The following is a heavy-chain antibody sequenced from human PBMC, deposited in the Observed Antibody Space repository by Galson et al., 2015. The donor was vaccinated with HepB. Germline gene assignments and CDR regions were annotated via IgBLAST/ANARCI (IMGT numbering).Heavy chain of an antibody. Sequence: SPRLSCAASGFSFSSYGIHWVRQAPGKGLEWVAIIWYDASNRYYADSVKGRFTISRDNSKNTVYLQMNSLRAEDTAVYFCARGEAGAFDLWGQGTMVTVSS. CDR3: ARGEAGAFDL. CDR2: IWYDASNR. D-gene: IGHD3-16*01. CDR1: GFSFSSYG. V-gene: IGHV3-33*01. J-gene: IGHJ3*01.